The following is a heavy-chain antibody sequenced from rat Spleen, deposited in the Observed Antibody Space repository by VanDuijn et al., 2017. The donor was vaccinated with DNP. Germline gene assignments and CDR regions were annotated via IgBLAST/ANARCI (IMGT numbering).Heavy chain of an antibody. D-gene: IGHD1-11*01. V-gene: IGHV3-1*01. Sequence: EVQLQESGPGLVKPSQSLSLTCSVTGYSITSYYWGWIRKFPGNKMEWIGHISYSGSTTYNPSLKSRISITRDTSKNQFFLQLNSSTTEDTATYYCARYGGYSELGYFDYWGQGVMVTVSS. CDR1: GYSITSYY. CDR2: ISYSGST. CDR3: ARYGGYSELGYFDY. J-gene: IGHJ2*01.